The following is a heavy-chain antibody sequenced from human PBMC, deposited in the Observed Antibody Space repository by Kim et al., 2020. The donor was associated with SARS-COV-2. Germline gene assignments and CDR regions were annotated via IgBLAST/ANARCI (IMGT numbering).Heavy chain of an antibody. CDR3: ARKDGSGWYDWYFDL. J-gene: IGHJ2*01. V-gene: IGHV1-69*01. D-gene: IGHD6-19*01. Sequence: QKFQGRVTITADESTSTAYMELSSLRSEDTAVYYCARKDGSGWYDWYFDLWGRGTLVTVSS.